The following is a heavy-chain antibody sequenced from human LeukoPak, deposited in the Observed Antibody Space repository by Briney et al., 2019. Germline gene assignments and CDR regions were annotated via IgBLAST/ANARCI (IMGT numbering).Heavy chain of an antibody. J-gene: IGHJ4*02. D-gene: IGHD5-12*01. CDR3: ARQNSGYDLGPFAY. CDR1: GGSISSYY. CDR2: IYYSGST. V-gene: IGHV4-59*01. Sequence: PSETLSLTCTVSGGSISSYYWSWIRQPPGRGLEWIGYIYYSGSTNYNPSLKSRVTISVDTSKNQFSLKLSSVTAADTAVYYCARQNSGYDLGPFAYWGQGILVTVSS.